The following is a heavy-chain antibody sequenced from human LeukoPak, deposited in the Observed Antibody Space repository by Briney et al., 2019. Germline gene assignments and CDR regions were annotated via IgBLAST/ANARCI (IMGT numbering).Heavy chain of an antibody. Sequence: GGSLRLSCASSGFTFSSYAMSWVRQAPGKGLEWVSAISGSGGSTYYADSVRGRFTISRDNSKNTLYLQMNSLRAEDTAVYYCVKEAVESSGWQFDYWGQGTLVTVSS. CDR1: GFTFSSYA. J-gene: IGHJ4*02. CDR2: ISGSGGST. V-gene: IGHV3-23*01. CDR3: VKEAVESSGWQFDY. D-gene: IGHD6-19*01.